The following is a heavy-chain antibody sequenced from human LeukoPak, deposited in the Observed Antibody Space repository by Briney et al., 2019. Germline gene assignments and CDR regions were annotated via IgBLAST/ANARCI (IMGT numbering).Heavy chain of an antibody. CDR1: GFTHSNYW. CDR2: INGEGSSI. CDR3: ARDLSCGGSDF. V-gene: IGHV3-74*01. Sequence: PGGALRDSRVYSGFTHSNYWRYGVRDAPGEGVGCVSRINGEGSSISDADPVSGRFTISRDNTRNTLYLQMTSLTAEYTAMYYCARDLSCGGSDFWGQGTLVTVSS. D-gene: IGHD2-15*01. J-gene: IGHJ4*03.